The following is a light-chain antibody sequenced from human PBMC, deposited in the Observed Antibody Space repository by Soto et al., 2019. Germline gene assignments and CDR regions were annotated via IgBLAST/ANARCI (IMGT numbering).Light chain of an antibody. Sequence: PSTLSASVGDQVTITFRASQTMSNWLAWYQQKPGKAPTLLIYDASTLERGVPSRFSGTGSGTEFTLSIDSLQPDDFATYYCQQYHTSSIPFGQGTRLEIK. J-gene: IGKJ5*01. CDR3: QQYHTSSIP. CDR2: DAS. V-gene: IGKV1-5*01. CDR1: QTMSNW.